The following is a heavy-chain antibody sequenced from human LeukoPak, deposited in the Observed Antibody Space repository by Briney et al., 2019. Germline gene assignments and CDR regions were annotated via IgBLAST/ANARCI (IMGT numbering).Heavy chain of an antibody. D-gene: IGHD6-19*01. CDR2: VGAGAGAT. V-gene: IGHV3-23*01. CDR3: AKWDSSGWYGVY. Sequence: GGSLRLSCAASGFTFSSYSMNWVRQAPGKGLEWVSSVGAGAGATYYADSVKGQFTISRDNSKNTLYLQMNSLRAEDTAVYYCAKWDSSGWYGVYWGQGTLVTVSS. J-gene: IGHJ4*02. CDR1: GFTFSSYS.